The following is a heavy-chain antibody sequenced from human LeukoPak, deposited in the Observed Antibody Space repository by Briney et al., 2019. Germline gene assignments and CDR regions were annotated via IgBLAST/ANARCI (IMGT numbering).Heavy chain of an antibody. D-gene: IGHD1-1*01. Sequence: GRSLRLSCAASGFTFSSYGMHWVRQAPGKGLEWVAVISYDGSSKYYADSVKGRFTISRDNSKNTLYLQMNSLRAEDMAVYYCVKRWTGTTIGQQDYWGQGTLVTVSS. J-gene: IGHJ4*02. CDR2: ISYDGSSK. V-gene: IGHV3-30*18. CDR3: VKRWTGTTIGQQDY. CDR1: GFTFSSYG.